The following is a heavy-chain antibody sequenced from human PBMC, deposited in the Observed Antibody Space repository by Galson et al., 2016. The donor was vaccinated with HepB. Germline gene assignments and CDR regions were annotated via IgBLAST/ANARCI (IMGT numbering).Heavy chain of an antibody. J-gene: IGHJ4*02. CDR1: GYPFTTKW. CDR2: IWPGDYDT. Sequence: QSGAEVKKPGDSLKISCKTSGYPFTTKWIGWVRQMPGKGLEWMGIIWPGDYDTAYSPSFQGRVTVSADRSITTAYLQWTSLKATDTAMYYCVTFEEILASVGDFWGQGTLVTVSS. D-gene: IGHD5-24*01. V-gene: IGHV5-51*01. CDR3: VTFEEILASVGDF.